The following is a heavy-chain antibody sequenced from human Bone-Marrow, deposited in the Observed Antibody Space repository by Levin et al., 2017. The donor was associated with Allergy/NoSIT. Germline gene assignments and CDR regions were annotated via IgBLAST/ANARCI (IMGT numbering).Heavy chain of an antibody. J-gene: IGHJ4*02. CDR3: TADGSSWYEGEYYFDS. CDR2: IRSKNDGGTT. D-gene: IGHD6-13*01. CDR1: GFTFSIAW. Sequence: GESLKISCAASGFTFSIAWMSWVRQAPGKGLEWVGRIRSKNDGGTTDYAAPVKGRFTILRDDSKNTLYLQMNSLKTEDTAVYYCTADGSSWYEGEYYFDSWGQGTLVTVSS. V-gene: IGHV3-15*01.